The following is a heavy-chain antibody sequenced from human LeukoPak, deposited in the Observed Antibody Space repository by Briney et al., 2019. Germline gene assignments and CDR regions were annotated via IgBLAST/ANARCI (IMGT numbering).Heavy chain of an antibody. J-gene: IGHJ6*02. CDR1: GYSISSGYY. Sequence: SETLSLTCAVSGYSISSGYYWGWIRQPPGKGLEWIGSIHHSGSTYYNPSLKSRVTISVDTSKNQFSVKLSSVTAADTAVYYCARGHYGLGVWGQGTTVTVSS. CDR2: IHHSGST. V-gene: IGHV4-38-2*01. CDR3: ARGHYGLGV.